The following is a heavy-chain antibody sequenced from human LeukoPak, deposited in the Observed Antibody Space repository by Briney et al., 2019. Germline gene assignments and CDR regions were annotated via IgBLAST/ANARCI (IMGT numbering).Heavy chain of an antibody. V-gene: IGHV4-34*01. Sequence: SETLSLTCALYGGSFSDHYWSWIRQPPGKGLEWIGEINHSGSTHYNPSLESRVTISVDTSKNQFSLKLSSVTAADTAVYYCARQLYFDSWGQGTLVTVSS. CDR1: GGSFSDHY. J-gene: IGHJ4*02. D-gene: IGHD1-1*01. CDR3: ARQLYFDS. CDR2: INHSGST.